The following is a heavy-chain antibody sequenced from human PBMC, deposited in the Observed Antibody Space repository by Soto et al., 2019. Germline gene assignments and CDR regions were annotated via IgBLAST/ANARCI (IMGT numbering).Heavy chain of an antibody. CDR3: ARYQLYSTDWGEDYFDY. CDR1: GYIFTSYW. CDR2: IYPGDSDT. V-gene: IGHV5-51*01. D-gene: IGHD2-8*01. Sequence: GESLKISCKGSGYIFTSYWICWVRQVPGKGLEWMGIIYPGDSDTRYSPSFQGQVTISADKSISTAYLQWSSLKASDTAMYYCARYQLYSTDWGEDYFDYWGQGTLVTVSS. J-gene: IGHJ4*02.